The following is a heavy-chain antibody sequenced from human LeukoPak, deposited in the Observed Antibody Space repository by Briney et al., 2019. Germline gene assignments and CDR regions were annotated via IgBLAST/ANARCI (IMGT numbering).Heavy chain of an antibody. D-gene: IGHD2-15*01. V-gene: IGHV3-30*18. CDR1: GFTFSSYG. CDR3: AKDGPLYCSGGSCHWFAP. CDR2: ISYDGSNK. J-gene: IGHJ5*02. Sequence: PGGSLRLSCAASGFTFSSYGMHWVRQAPGKGLEWVAVISYDGSNKYYADSVKGRFTISRDNSKNTLYLQMNSLRAEDTAVYYCAKDGPLYCSGGSCHWFAPWRQGTLVTVPS.